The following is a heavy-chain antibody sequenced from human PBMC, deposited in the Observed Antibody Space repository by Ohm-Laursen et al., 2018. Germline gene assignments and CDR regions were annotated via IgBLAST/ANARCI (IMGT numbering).Heavy chain of an antibody. CDR2: MNPNSGNT. CDR1: GYTFTSYD. J-gene: IGHJ6*02. V-gene: IGHV1-8*01. CDR3: ARVKAARGRPYYYYYGMDV. Sequence: VASVKVSCKASGYTFTSYDINWVRQATGQGLEWMGWMNPNSGNTGYAQKFQGRVTMTRNTSISTAYMELSSLRSEDTAVYYCARVKAARGRPYYYYYGMDVWGQGTTVTVSS. D-gene: IGHD6-6*01.